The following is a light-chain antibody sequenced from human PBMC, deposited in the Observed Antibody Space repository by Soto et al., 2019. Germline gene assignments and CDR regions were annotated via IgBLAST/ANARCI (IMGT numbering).Light chain of an antibody. CDR2: DVN. Sequence: QSALTQPRSVSGSPGQSVTVSCTGTSSDVGGHNHVSWYQQHPGKAPKLMISDVNKRPSGVPDRFSGSKSGNTASLTISGLQAEDEADYYCCSFAGRIFVFGTGTKLIVL. CDR1: SSDVGGHNH. V-gene: IGLV2-11*01. J-gene: IGLJ1*01. CDR3: CSFAGRIFV.